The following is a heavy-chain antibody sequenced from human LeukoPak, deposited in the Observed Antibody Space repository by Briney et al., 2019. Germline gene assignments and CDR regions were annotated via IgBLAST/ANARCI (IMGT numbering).Heavy chain of an antibody. CDR2: MNPNSGNT. J-gene: IGHJ3*02. CDR1: GYTFTSYD. CDR3: ARDIPYYPGAFDI. D-gene: IGHD3-10*01. Sequence: ASVKVSCKASGYTFTSYDINWVRQATGQGLEWMGWMNPNSGNTGYAQKFQGRVTMTRNTSISTAYMELSSLRSEDTAVYYCARDIPYYPGAFDIWGQGTMVTVSS. V-gene: IGHV1-8*01.